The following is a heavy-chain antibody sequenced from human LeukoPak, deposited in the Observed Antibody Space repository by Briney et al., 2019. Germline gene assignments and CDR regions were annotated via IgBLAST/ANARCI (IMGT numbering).Heavy chain of an antibody. CDR3: ARGVYCSGGSCYEDY. CDR2: INHSGST. J-gene: IGHJ4*02. Sequence: PSETLSLTCAVYGGSFSGYYWSWIRQPPGKGLEWIGEINHSGSTNYNPSLKSRVTISVDTSKNQFSLKLSSVTAADTAAYYCARGVYCSGGSCYEDYWGQGTLVTVSS. V-gene: IGHV4-34*01. CDR1: GGSFSGYY. D-gene: IGHD2-15*01.